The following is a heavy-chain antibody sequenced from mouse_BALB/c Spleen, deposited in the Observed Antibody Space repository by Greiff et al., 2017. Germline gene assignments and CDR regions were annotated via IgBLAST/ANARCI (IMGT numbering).Heavy chain of an antibody. CDR1: GYTFTGYW. CDR2: INPSTGYT. V-gene: IGHV1-7*01. D-gene: IGHD2-1*01. J-gene: IGHJ4*01. Sequence: QVQLQQSGAELAKPGASVRMSCKASGYTFTGYWMNWVKQRPGQGLEWIGYINPSTGYTEYNQKFKDKATLTADKSSSTAYMQLSSLTSEDSAVYYCARIYYGNGDYWGQGTSVTVSS. CDR3: ARIYYGNGDY.